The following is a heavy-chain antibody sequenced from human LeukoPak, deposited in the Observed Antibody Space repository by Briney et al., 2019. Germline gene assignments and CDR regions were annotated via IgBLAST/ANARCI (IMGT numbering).Heavy chain of an antibody. CDR2: IIPIFGTA. V-gene: IGHV1-69*05. Sequence: SVKVSCKASGGTFSSYAISWVRQAPGQGLEWMGGIIPIFGTANYAQKFQARVTITTDESASTAYMELSSLRSEDTAVYYCARGTEMATTHQGPYYYYYYMDVWGKGTTVTVSS. D-gene: IGHD5-24*01. CDR1: GGTFSSYA. J-gene: IGHJ6*03. CDR3: ARGTEMATTHQGPYYYYYYMDV.